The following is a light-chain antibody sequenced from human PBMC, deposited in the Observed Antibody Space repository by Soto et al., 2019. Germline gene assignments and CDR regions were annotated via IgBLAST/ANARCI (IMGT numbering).Light chain of an antibody. V-gene: IGKV3-20*01. CDR1: QTVNSIY. CDR3: QQYDTSPRT. J-gene: IGKJ1*01. CDR2: GAS. Sequence: EIVLTQSPGTLSLYRGERATLSCRASQTVNSIYFAWYQRKPGQAPRLLIYGASNRATGIPDRFSGSGSGTDFTLIISRLEAEDFGVYYCQQYDTSPRTFGQGTKVEIK.